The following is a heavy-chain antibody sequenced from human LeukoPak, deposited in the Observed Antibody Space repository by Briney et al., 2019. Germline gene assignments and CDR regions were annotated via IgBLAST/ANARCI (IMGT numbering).Heavy chain of an antibody. J-gene: IGHJ4*02. CDR2: IYWDGDK. V-gene: IGHV2-5*02. Sequence: SGPTLVKPTETLTLTCTFSGFSLSTSGVGVGWIRQPPGKALEWLALIYWDGDKRYSPSLKSRLTITEDASKDQVVLTMTSMDPVDTATYYCAHSTVGHGYYYGSGTRFDNWGQGTLVTVSS. D-gene: IGHD3-10*01. CDR3: AHSTVGHGYYYGSGTRFDN. CDR1: GFSLSTSGVG.